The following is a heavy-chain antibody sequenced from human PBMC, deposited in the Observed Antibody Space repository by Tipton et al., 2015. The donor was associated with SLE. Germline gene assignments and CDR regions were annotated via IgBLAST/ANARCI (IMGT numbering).Heavy chain of an antibody. CDR2: IYHSGST. Sequence: TLSLTCTVSGGSISSSYYWGWIRQPPGKGLEWIGSIYHSGSTYYNPSLKSRVTISVDTSKNQFSLKLSSVTAADTAVYYCRVVSDVSFDYWGQGTLVTVSS. J-gene: IGHJ4*02. CDR1: GGSISSSYY. D-gene: IGHD3-3*01. V-gene: IGHV4-38-2*02. CDR3: RVVSDVSFDY.